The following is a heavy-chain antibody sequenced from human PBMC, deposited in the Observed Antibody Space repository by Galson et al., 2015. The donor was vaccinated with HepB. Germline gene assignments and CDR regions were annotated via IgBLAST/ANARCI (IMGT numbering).Heavy chain of an antibody. D-gene: IGHD6-13*01. CDR2: IYYSGST. CDR1: GGSISSGGYY. J-gene: IGHJ4*02. V-gene: IGHV4-31*03. Sequence: LSLTCTVSGGSISSGGYYWSWIRQHPGKGLEWIGYIYYSGSTYYNPSLKSRVTISVDTSKNQFSLKLSSVTAADTAVYYCARWGIRAAAGTGIDYWGQGTLVTVSS. CDR3: ARWGIRAAAGTGIDY.